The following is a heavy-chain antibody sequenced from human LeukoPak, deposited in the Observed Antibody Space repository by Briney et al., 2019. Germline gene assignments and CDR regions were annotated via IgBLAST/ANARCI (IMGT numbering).Heavy chain of an antibody. Sequence: ASVKVSCKASGYTFTSYGISWVRQAPGQGLEWMGWISAYNGNTNYAQKLQGRVTMTTDTSTSTAYMELRSLRSDDTAVYYCARDERYFDWLTGRYYYHMDVWGKGTTVTISS. D-gene: IGHD3-9*01. CDR3: ARDERYFDWLTGRYYYHMDV. J-gene: IGHJ6*03. CDR2: ISAYNGNT. V-gene: IGHV1-18*01. CDR1: GYTFTSYG.